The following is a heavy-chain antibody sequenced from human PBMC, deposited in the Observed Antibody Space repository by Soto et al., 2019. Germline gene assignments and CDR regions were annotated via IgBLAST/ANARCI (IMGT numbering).Heavy chain of an antibody. CDR1: GFTFSSYD. CDR3: ASGGWGSSWYEGGSRIDS. J-gene: IGHJ4*02. CDR2: IGVAGDT. Sequence: EVQLVESGGGLVQPGGSLRLSCAASGFTFSSYDMHWVRQVAGKGLEWVSAIGVAGDTYYPDSVKGRFTISRENAKNSLYLQMNSLRAEDTALYYCASGGWGSSWYEGGSRIDSWGQGTLVTVSS. V-gene: IGHV3-13*01. D-gene: IGHD6-13*01.